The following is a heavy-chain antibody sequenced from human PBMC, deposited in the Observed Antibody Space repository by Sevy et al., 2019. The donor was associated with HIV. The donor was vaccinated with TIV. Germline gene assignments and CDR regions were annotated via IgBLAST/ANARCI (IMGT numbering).Heavy chain of an antibody. CDR1: GYTFTGYY. Sequence: ASVKVSCKASGYTFTGYYIYWVRQPPGQGLEWMGWINPNSGGTNYAQKFQGRVTMTRDTSITTAYMELSRLTSDDTAVYYCARAFSGSNFEYWGQGTLVTVSS. CDR2: INPNSGGT. D-gene: IGHD1-26*01. J-gene: IGHJ4*02. V-gene: IGHV1-2*02. CDR3: ARAFSGSNFEY.